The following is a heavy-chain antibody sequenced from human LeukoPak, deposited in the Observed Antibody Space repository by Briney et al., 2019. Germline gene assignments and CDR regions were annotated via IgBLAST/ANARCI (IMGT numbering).Heavy chain of an antibody. J-gene: IGHJ4*02. Sequence: ASVKVSCKASGYTFTDYYMHWVRQAPGQGLEWMGWINPHSGGTNYAQKFQGRVTMTRDTSISTAYMELRRLRSDDTAVYYCARGHYYGSGSPYYFDYWGQGTLVTVSS. CDR2: INPHSGGT. D-gene: IGHD3-10*01. CDR3: ARGHYYGSGSPYYFDY. V-gene: IGHV1-2*02. CDR1: GYTFTDYY.